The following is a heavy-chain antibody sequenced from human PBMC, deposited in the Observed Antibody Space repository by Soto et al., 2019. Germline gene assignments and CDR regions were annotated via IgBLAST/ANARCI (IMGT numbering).Heavy chain of an antibody. CDR2: IKHDGIEI. CDR1: GFTFRGYW. D-gene: IGHD3-22*01. Sequence: GRLRLAGTVSGFTFRGYWMSWVRQAPGKGLEWVATIKHDGIEIHCVDSVKGRFTISRDNGRNSLYLQMNRLRAEDTAVYFCVRGPLDSSATLWGQGTLVTVSS. CDR3: VRGPLDSSATL. J-gene: IGHJ4*02. V-gene: IGHV3-7*01.